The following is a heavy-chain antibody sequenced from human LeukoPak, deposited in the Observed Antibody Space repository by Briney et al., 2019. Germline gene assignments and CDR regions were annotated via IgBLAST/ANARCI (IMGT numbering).Heavy chain of an antibody. Sequence: GGSLRLSCAASGFTFSTYSMNWVRQTPGKGLEWVSYISSSSSSTMYYADSVKGRFTISRDNAKNSLSVQMYSLRAEDTAVYYCARLQGSGSFSSFDYWGQGTLVTVSS. CDR1: GFTFSTYS. J-gene: IGHJ4*02. V-gene: IGHV3-48*01. CDR2: ISSSSSSTM. CDR3: ARLQGSGSFSSFDY. D-gene: IGHD3-10*01.